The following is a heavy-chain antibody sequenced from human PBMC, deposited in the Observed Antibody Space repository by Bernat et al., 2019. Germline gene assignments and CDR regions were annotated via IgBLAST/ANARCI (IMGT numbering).Heavy chain of an antibody. Sequence: EVELVESGGGLVQPGGSLQLSCAASGFTFSGSALYWVRQASGKGLEWVGRIRSKADNYATAYVASVKGRFTISRDDSKNTAYLQMNSLRTEDTAMYYCAQYCSRGRCSSGHWGQGTLVTVSS. CDR1: GFTFSGSA. V-gene: IGHV3-73*02. CDR2: IRSKADNYAT. J-gene: IGHJ4*02. D-gene: IGHD2-15*01. CDR3: AQYCSRGRCSSGH.